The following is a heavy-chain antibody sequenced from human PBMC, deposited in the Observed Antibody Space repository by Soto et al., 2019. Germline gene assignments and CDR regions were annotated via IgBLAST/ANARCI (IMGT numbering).Heavy chain of an antibody. CDR1: GFTLNSFS. Sequence: GGSLRLSCAGSGFTLNSFSMNWVRQAPGKGLEWVSYISSSRATIYYADSVKGRFTISRDDAKNSLYLQMNSLRDDDTAVYYCVRGRSDSLMDVWGQGTTVTVSS. CDR2: ISSSRATI. D-gene: IGHD2-15*01. CDR3: VRGRSDSLMDV. V-gene: IGHV3-48*02. J-gene: IGHJ6*02.